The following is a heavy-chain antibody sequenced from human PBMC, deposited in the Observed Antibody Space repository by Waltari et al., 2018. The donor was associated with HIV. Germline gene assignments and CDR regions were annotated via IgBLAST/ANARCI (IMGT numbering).Heavy chain of an antibody. V-gene: IGHV3-15*01. CDR2: IKNNANGGAV. Sequence: EVQLVESGGGLVKPGGSLRLSCAASGLSFSDVWMIWVRQAPGKGLEGVARIKNNANGGAVDYGALVKGRFTISRDDSKSMVYLQMNNLEADDTAVYFCTSWQGGSFWGQGTLVTVSS. D-gene: IGHD5-12*01. CDR3: TSWQGGSF. CDR1: GLSFSDVW. J-gene: IGHJ4*02.